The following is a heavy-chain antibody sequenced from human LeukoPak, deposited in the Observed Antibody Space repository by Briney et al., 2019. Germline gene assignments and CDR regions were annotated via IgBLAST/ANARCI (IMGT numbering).Heavy chain of an antibody. CDR3: ARDDRAVYYYGMDV. CDR1: GFTFDDYA. CDR2: ISWNSGSI. Sequence: GGSLRLSCAASGFTFDDYAMHWVRQAPGKGLEWVSGISWNSGSIGYADSVKGRFTISRDNAKNSLYLQMNSLRAEDTAVYYCARDDRAVYYYGMDVWGQGTTVTVSS. J-gene: IGHJ6*02. V-gene: IGHV3-9*01. D-gene: IGHD1-14*01.